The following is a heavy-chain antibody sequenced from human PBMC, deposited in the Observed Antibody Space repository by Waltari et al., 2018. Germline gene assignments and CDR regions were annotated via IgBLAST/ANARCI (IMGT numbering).Heavy chain of an antibody. J-gene: IGHJ4*02. Sequence: EVQLVVSGGGLVQPGGSLRLSCAASGFTFSTYGMNWVRQAPGKGLEWVLYISTSSSTINYADSVKGRFNVSRDNAKNSLYLQMNSLRAEDTAVYYCVRHGFDYWGQGALVTVSS. CDR2: ISTSSSTI. CDR1: GFTFSTYG. CDR3: VRHGFDY. V-gene: IGHV3-48*01.